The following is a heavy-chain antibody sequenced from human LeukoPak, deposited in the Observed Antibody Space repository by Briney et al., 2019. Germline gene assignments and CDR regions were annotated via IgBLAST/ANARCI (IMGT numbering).Heavy chain of an antibody. CDR2: IKQDGSEK. J-gene: IGHJ6*03. Sequence: PGGSLRLSCAASGFTFSSYWMSWVRQAPGKGLEWVANIKQDGSEKYYVDSVKGRFTISRDNAKNSLYLQMNSLRAEDTAVYYCARASLRNWNDIAYYYYYMDVWGKGTTVTVSS. D-gene: IGHD1-1*01. CDR3: ARASLRNWNDIAYYYYYMDV. V-gene: IGHV3-7*03. CDR1: GFTFSSYW.